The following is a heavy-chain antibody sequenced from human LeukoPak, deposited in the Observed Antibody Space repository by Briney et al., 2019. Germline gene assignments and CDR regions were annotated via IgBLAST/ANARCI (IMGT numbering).Heavy chain of an antibody. V-gene: IGHV3-21*01. CDR3: ARTQPYYYGSGSYRPNRIQLWFDP. D-gene: IGHD3-10*01. Sequence: GGSLRLSCAASGFTFSSYSMNWVRQAPGKGLEWVSSISSSSSYIYYADSVKGRFTISRDNAKNSLYLQMNSLRAEDTAVYYCARTQPYYYGSGSYRPNRIQLWFDPWGQGTLVTVSS. CDR1: GFTFSSYS. J-gene: IGHJ5*02. CDR2: ISSSSSYI.